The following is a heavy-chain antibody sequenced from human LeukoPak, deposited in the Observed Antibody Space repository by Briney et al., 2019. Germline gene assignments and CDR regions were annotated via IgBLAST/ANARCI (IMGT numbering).Heavy chain of an antibody. V-gene: IGHV3-7*01. CDR1: GFTFSSHW. CDR3: ARGYSRSGYLYDY. J-gene: IGHJ4*02. D-gene: IGHD3-3*01. Sequence: GGSLRLSCAASGFTFSSHWMTWVRQAPGEGLEWVANIKKDGSEKYYADSVKGRFTIYRDDARNSVYLQMDILRAEDTAVYYCARGYSRSGYLYDYWGQGTLVTVSS. CDR2: IKKDGSEK.